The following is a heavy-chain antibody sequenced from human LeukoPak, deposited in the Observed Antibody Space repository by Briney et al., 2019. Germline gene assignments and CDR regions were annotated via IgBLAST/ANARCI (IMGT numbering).Heavy chain of an antibody. Sequence: SETLSLTCTVSGGSISSGDYYWSWIRQPPGKGLECIGYIFYSGSTYYNPSLKSRVTILVDTSKNQFSLKLSSVTAADTAVYYCASVGYSSGCLDYWGQGTLVTVSS. CDR3: ASVGYSSGCLDY. D-gene: IGHD6-19*01. J-gene: IGHJ4*02. CDR1: GGSISSGDYY. CDR2: IFYSGST. V-gene: IGHV4-30-4*01.